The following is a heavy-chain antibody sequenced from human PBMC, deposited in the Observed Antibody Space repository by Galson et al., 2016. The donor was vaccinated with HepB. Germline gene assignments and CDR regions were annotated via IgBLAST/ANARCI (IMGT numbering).Heavy chain of an antibody. CDR2: INEDGSAK. CDR1: GFTFSSYW. V-gene: IGHV3-7*01. J-gene: IGHJ3*02. CDR3: ARALVSIYDSSGYYYVMPHDAFDI. Sequence: SLRLSCAASGFTFSSYWMVWVRQAPGEGLEWVANINEDGSAKNYVDSVKGRFTISRDNAKNSLYLQMNSLRAEDTAVYYCARALVSIYDSSGYYYVMPHDAFDIWGQGTVVTVSS. D-gene: IGHD3-22*01.